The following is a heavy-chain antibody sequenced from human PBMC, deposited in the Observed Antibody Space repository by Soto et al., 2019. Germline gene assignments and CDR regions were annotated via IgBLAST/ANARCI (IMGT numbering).Heavy chain of an antibody. CDR2: IYWDDDK. V-gene: IGHV2-5*02. CDR3: AHSATVSDAFDI. Sequence: QITLKESGPPLVKPTQTLTLTCTFSGFSLRISGVGVGWIRQPPGKALEWLALIYWDDDKRYSPSLKSRLTITKDTSKIQVVLTMTNMDPVDTATYYCAHSATVSDAFDIWGQGTMVTVSS. J-gene: IGHJ3*02. CDR1: GFSLRISGVG. D-gene: IGHD2-15*01.